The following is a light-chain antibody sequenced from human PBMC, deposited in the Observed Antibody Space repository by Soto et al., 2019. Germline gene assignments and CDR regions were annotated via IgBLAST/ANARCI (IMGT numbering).Light chain of an antibody. CDR2: YDN. J-gene: IGLJ1*01. V-gene: IGLV1-44*01. CDR3: AAWDDSLNGRV. CDR1: NSNIGSNT. Sequence: QSALTQPPSASGTPGQRVTISCSGSNSNIGSNTVNWYQQLPGTAPKLLIYYDNLRPSGVPDRFSGSKSGTSASLAISGLXSDDEADYYWAAWDDSLNGRVFGTGTKVTLL.